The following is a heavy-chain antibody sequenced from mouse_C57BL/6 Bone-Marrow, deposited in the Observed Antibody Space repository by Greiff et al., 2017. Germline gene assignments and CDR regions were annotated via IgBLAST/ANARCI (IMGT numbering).Heavy chain of an antibody. V-gene: IGHV1-19*01. D-gene: IGHD1-1*01. Sequence: EVQLQQSGPVLVKPGASVKMSCKASGYTFTDYYMNWVKQSHGKSLEWIGVINPYNGGTSYNQKFKGKATLTVDKSSSTAYMELNSLTSEDSAVYYCAKSDYGDFDYWGQGTTLTVSS. CDR1: GYTFTDYY. CDR3: AKSDYGDFDY. J-gene: IGHJ2*01. CDR2: INPYNGGT.